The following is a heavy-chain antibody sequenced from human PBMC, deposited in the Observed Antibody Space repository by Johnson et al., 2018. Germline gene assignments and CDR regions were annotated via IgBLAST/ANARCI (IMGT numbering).Heavy chain of an antibody. CDR1: GFTFSTYA. V-gene: IGHV3-23*04. CDR2: ICGGAGGP. D-gene: IGHD6-13*01. Sequence: VQLVQSGGGLVQPGGSLRLSCAASGFTFSTYAMNWVRQAPGKGLEWVSVICGGAGGPFYADPVKGRFTISSDYAKNSLYLQMNSLSAEDTAVYYCARDRGSWYSRDAFDIWGQGTMVTVSS. J-gene: IGHJ3*02. CDR3: ARDRGSWYSRDAFDI.